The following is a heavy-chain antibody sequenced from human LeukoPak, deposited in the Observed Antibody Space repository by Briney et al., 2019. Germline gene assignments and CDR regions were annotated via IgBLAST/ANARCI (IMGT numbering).Heavy chain of an antibody. CDR3: ATTRGIAVAGYFDY. V-gene: IGHV1-18*01. J-gene: IGHJ4*02. D-gene: IGHD6-19*01. Sequence: ASVKVSCKASGYSFTNYGITWVRQAPGQGLEWMGWISAYNGNTNYAQKFQGRVTMTEDTSTDTAYMELSSLRSGDTAVYYCATTRGIAVAGYFDYWGQGTLVTVSS. CDR1: GYSFTNYG. CDR2: ISAYNGNT.